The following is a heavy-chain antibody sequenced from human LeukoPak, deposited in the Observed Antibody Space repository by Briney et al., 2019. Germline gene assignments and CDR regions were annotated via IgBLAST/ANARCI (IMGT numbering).Heavy chain of an antibody. CDR3: ARDLIGSFGAYGMDV. J-gene: IGHJ6*04. V-gene: IGHV3-30*04. CDR2: ISYDGSNK. Sequence: RRSLRLSCAASGFTFSSYAMHWVRQAPGKGLEWVAVISYDGSNKYYADSVKGRFTISRDNSKNTLYLQMNSLRAEDTAVYYCARDLIGSFGAYGMDVWGKGTTVTVSS. CDR1: GFTFSSYA. D-gene: IGHD3-10*01.